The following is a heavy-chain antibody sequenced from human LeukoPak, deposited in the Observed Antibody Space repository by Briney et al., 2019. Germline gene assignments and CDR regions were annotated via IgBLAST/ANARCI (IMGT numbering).Heavy chain of an antibody. CDR3: ARGRRIVVVPAAMWFDP. J-gene: IGHJ5*02. CDR1: GYTFTGYY. CDR2: INPNSGGT. V-gene: IGHV1-2*02. Sequence: GASVTVSCKASGYTFTGYYMHWVRQAPGQGLEWMGWINPNSGGTNYAQKFQGRVTMTRDTSISTAYMELSRLRSDDTAVYYCARGRRIVVVPAAMWFDPWGQGTLVTVSS. D-gene: IGHD2-2*01.